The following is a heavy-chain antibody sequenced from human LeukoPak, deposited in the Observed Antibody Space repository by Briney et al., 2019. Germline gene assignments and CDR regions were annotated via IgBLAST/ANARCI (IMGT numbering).Heavy chain of an antibody. J-gene: IGHJ4*02. V-gene: IGHV3-30-3*01. CDR2: ISYDGSNK. CDR1: GFTFSSYA. CDR3: AKDRQVYGVNGGLDY. D-gene: IGHD4-17*01. Sequence: GGSLRLSRAASGFTFSSYAMHWVRQAPGKGLEWVAVISYDGSNKYYADSVKGRFTISRDNSKNTLYLQMNSLRAEDTAVYYCAKDRQVYGVNGGLDYWGQGTLVTVSS.